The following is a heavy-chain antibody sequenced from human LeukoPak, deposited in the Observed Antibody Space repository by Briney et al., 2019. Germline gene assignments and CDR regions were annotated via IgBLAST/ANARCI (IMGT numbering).Heavy chain of an antibody. D-gene: IGHD3-10*01. CDR3: VRDGEGVAISVNYWFDP. J-gene: IGHJ5*02. Sequence: ASVKVSCKASGFMFTKYDINWVRQASGQRLEWMGWMNPNTGSTGYARTFQGRVTMTRDTATSTAYMELRGLRSEDTAVYYCVRDGEGVAISVNYWFDPWGQGTLVTVSS. CDR1: GFMFTKYD. V-gene: IGHV1-8*01. CDR2: MNPNTGST.